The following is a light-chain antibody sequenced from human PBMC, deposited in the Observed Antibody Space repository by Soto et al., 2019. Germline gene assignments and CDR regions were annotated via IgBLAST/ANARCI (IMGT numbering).Light chain of an antibody. CDR1: QSVSSSY. V-gene: IGKV3-20*01. CDR2: GAS. CDR3: QQYNKWPTWT. J-gene: IGKJ1*01. Sequence: ENVLTQSAGTLSLTQGERATLSCRASQSVSSSYLAWYQQKPGQAPRLLIYGASSRATGIPDRFSGSGSGTDFTLTISRLEPEDFAVYYCQQYNKWPTWTFGQGTNVDI.